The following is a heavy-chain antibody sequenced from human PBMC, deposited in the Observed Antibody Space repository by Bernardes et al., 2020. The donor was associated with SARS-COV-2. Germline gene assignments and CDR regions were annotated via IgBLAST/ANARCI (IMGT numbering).Heavy chain of an antibody. J-gene: IGHJ4*02. CDR1: GGSFSGHY. D-gene: IGHD3-3*01. V-gene: IGHV3-23*01. CDR2: ISGSGNTT. CDR3: AKDDDRPLFGAPGFDS. Sequence: ETLSLTCAVYGGSFSGHYWSWVRQAPGKGLEWVSGISGSGNTTYYADSVKGRFTISRDNSKNTLFLQMDSLRAEDTAVYYCAKDDDRPLFGAPGFDSWGQGTLVTVSS.